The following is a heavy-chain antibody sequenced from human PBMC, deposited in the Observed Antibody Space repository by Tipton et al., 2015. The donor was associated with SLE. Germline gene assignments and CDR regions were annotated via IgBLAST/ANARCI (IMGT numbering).Heavy chain of an antibody. Sequence: TLSLTCTVSGGSISSYYWSWIRQPPGKGLEWIGYIYYSGSTNYNPSLKSRVTISVDTSKNQFSLKLSSVTAADTAVYYCARDGEGSGYYFDYWGQGTLVTVSS. CDR3: ARDGEGSGYYFDY. J-gene: IGHJ4*02. V-gene: IGHV4-59*01. D-gene: IGHD3-3*01. CDR2: IYYSGST. CDR1: GGSISSYY.